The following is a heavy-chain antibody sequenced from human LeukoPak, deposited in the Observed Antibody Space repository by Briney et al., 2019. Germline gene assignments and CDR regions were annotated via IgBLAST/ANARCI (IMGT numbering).Heavy chain of an antibody. Sequence: SETLSLTCTVSGGSISTSSHYWGWIRQPPGKGLEWIGSVSYSGSEWIGSVSYSGSTSYNPSLKSRVTISVDTSKNQFSLKLSSVAAADTAVYYCARWYYYDSSGFYYYFDSWGQGTLVTVSS. CDR1: GGSISTSSHY. CDR3: ARWYYYDSSGFYYYFDS. J-gene: IGHJ4*02. D-gene: IGHD3-22*01. V-gene: IGHV4-39*01. CDR2: VSYSGST.